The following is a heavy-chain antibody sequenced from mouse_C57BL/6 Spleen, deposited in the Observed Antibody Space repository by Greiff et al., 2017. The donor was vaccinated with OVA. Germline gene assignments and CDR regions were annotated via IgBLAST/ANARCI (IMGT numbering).Heavy chain of an antibody. V-gene: IGHV3-8*01. CDR1: GYSITSDY. CDR3: ARGDYGPNWYFDV. Sequence: EVKLLESGPGLAKPSQTLSLTCSVTGYSITSDYWNWIRKFPGNKLEYMGYITYSGSTYFNPSLKSRISITRDTSKNQYYLQLNSVTTEDTATYYCARGDYGPNWYFDVWGTGTTVTVSS. J-gene: IGHJ1*03. CDR2: ITYSGST. D-gene: IGHD1-1*01.